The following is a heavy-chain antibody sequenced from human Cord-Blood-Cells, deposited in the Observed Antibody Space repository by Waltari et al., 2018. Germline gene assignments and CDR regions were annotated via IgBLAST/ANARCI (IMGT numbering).Heavy chain of an antibody. CDR3: AKVGADRFYYYYMDV. CDR2: IRGSGGST. J-gene: IGHJ6*03. V-gene: IGHV3-23*01. CDR1: GFTFSSYA. Sequence: EVQLLESGGGLVQPGGSLRLSCAASGFTFSSYAMSWVRQAPGKGLEWVSAIRGSGGSTDHADSVKGRFTISRDNSKNTLYLQMNSLRAEDTAVYYCAKVGADRFYYYYMDVWGKGTTVTVSS. D-gene: IGHD3-16*01.